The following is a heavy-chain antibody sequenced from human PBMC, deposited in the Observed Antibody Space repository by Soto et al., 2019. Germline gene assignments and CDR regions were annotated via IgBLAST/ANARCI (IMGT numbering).Heavy chain of an antibody. CDR1: GGTISSYA. D-gene: IGHD3-16*01. J-gene: IGHJ6*02. CDR2: IIPIFGTA. V-gene: IGHV1-69*12. Sequence: QVQLVQSGAEVKKPGSSVKVSCKASGGTISSYAISWVRQAPGQGLEWMGGIIPIFGTANYAQKFQGRVTITADESTSTAYMELSSLRSEDTAVYYCARGGRSGTFYYYYGMDVWGQGTTVTVSS. CDR3: ARGGRSGTFYYYYGMDV.